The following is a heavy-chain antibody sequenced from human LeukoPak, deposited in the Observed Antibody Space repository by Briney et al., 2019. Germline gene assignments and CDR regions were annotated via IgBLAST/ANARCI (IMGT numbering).Heavy chain of an antibody. Sequence: SVKVSCKASGGTFSSYAISWVRQAPGQGLEWMGRIIPILGIANYAQKLQGRVTITADKSTSTAYMELSSLRSEDTAVYYCARDYDSSGYLGYWGQGTLVTVSS. J-gene: IGHJ4*02. CDR2: IIPILGIA. CDR1: GGTFSSYA. V-gene: IGHV1-69*04. D-gene: IGHD3-22*01. CDR3: ARDYDSSGYLGY.